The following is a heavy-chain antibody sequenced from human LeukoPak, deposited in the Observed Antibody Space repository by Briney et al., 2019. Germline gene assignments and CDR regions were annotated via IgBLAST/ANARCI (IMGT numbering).Heavy chain of an antibody. D-gene: IGHD4-17*01. CDR3: ARADGDGGYYYYYGMNV. Sequence: GGSLRLSCAASEVTLSSYWMSWVRQAPGKGLEWVANIKQDGSEKYYVDSVKGRFTISRDNAKSSLYLQMNSLRAEDTAVYYCARADGDGGYYYYYGMNVWGKGTTVTVSS. V-gene: IGHV3-7*03. CDR1: EVTLSSYW. CDR2: IKQDGSEK. J-gene: IGHJ6*04.